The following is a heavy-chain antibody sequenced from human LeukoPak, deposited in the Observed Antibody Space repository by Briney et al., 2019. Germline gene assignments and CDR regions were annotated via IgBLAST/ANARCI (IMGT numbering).Heavy chain of an antibody. V-gene: IGHV3-21*01. D-gene: IGHD3-22*01. CDR1: GFTFSSYS. CDR2: ISSSSSYI. J-gene: IGHJ4*02. Sequence: GGSLRLSCAASGFTFSSYSMSWVRQAPGKGLEWVSSISSSSSYIYYADSVKGRFTISRDNAKKSLYLQMNSLRAEDTAVYYCARVGNYYELGYWGQGTLVTVSS. CDR3: ARVGNYYELGY.